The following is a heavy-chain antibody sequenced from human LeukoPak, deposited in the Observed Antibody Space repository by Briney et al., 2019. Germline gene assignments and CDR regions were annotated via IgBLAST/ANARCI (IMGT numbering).Heavy chain of an antibody. J-gene: IGHJ4*02. CDR1: GFTFSSYA. D-gene: IGHD6-13*01. V-gene: IGHV3-23*01. CDR3: AKSSSSWYDSTDY. Sequence: GGSLRPSCAASGFTFSSYAMSWVRQAPGKGLEWVSAISGSGGSTYYADSVKGRFTISRDNSKNTLYLQMNSLRAEDTAVYYCAKSSSSWYDSTDYWGQGTLVTVSS. CDR2: ISGSGGST.